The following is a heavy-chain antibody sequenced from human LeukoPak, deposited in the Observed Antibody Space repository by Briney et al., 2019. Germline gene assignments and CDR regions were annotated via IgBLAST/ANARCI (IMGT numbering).Heavy chain of an antibody. J-gene: IGHJ3*02. CDR2: TYYSGST. Sequence: SETLSLTCTVSGGSISSYYWSWIRQPPGKGLEWIGYTYYSGSTNYNPSLKSRVTISVDTSKNQFSLKLSSVTAADTAVYYCARVTSLVDAFDIWGQGTMVTVSS. V-gene: IGHV4-59*01. CDR3: ARVTSLVDAFDI. CDR1: GGSISSYY.